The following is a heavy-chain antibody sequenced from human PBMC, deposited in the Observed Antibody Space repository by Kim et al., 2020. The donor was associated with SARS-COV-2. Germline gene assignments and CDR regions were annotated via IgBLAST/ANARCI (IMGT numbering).Heavy chain of an antibody. Sequence: SRNPHYTPSLSSRISISLQTSENQFSLELISVTAADTAVYYCARGQPLDYWGQGILVTVSS. J-gene: IGHJ4*02. V-gene: IGHV4-31*02. CDR2: SRNP. CDR3: ARGQPLDY. D-gene: IGHD2-2*01.